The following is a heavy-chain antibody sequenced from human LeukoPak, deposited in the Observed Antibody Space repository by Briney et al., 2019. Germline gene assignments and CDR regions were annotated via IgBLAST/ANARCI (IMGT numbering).Heavy chain of an antibody. CDR2: ISGSGGST. J-gene: IGHJ4*02. CDR3: ARDLYRIVVVPHYFDY. Sequence: PGGSLRLPCAASGFTFSSYGMHWVRQAPGKGLEWVSAISGSGGSTYYADSVEGRFTISRDNSKNTLYLQMNSLRAEDTAVYYCARDLYRIVVVPHYFDYWGQGTLVTVSS. CDR1: GFTFSSYG. D-gene: IGHD3-22*01. V-gene: IGHV3-23*01.